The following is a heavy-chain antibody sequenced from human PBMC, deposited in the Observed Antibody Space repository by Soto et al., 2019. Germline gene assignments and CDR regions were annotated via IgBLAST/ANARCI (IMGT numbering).Heavy chain of an antibody. D-gene: IGHD3-22*01. J-gene: IGHJ4*02. Sequence: QVQLVESGGGVAQPGRSLRVSCAASGFTFSGYAMHWVRQAPGKGLEWVAIIGYDGSLESYAESVKGRFTISRDNSNNTLFLLMNSLRPEDTAVYYCAREQYDSSGYYRIDSWGQGTLVTVSS. CDR1: GFTFSGYA. CDR3: AREQYDSSGYYRIDS. CDR2: IGYDGSLE. V-gene: IGHV3-30-3*01.